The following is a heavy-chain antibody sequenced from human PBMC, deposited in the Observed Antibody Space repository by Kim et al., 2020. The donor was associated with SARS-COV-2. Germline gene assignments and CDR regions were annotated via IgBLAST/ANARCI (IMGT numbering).Heavy chain of an antibody. V-gene: IGHV3-15*01. Sequence: KGRFTISRDDSKNTLYLQMNSLKTEDTAVYYCTTEYYYGSGSDPLRFDYWGQGTLVTVSS. CDR3: TTEYYYGSGSDPLRFDY. J-gene: IGHJ4*02. D-gene: IGHD3-10*01.